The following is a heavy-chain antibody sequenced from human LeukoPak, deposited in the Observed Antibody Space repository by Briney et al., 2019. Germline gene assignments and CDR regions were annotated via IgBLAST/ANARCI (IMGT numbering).Heavy chain of an antibody. CDR3: ASVYGSGSYSRYY. D-gene: IGHD3-10*01. V-gene: IGHV3-23*01. J-gene: IGHJ4*02. CDR2: ISAGGGST. Sequence: GGSLRLSCAASGFTFSRYAMSWVRQAPGKGLEWVSGISAGGGSTYYADSVKGRFTISRDNSKNMLYLQMNSLRAEDTAVYYCASVYGSGSYSRYYWGQGTLVTVSS. CDR1: GFTFSRYA.